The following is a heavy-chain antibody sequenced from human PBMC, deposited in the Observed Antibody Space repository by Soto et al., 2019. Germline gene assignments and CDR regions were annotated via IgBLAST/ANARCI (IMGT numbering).Heavy chain of an antibody. CDR3: AREVAAAGPLDY. CDR1: GGTFSSYT. CDR2: IIPILSVA. Sequence: SVKVSCKAPGGTFSSYTISWVRQAPGQGLEWMGRIIPILSVANYAQKFQGRVTITADKSTNTAYMELSSLRSEDTAVYYCAREVAAAGPLDYWGQGTLVTVSS. J-gene: IGHJ4*02. D-gene: IGHD6-13*01. V-gene: IGHV1-69*04.